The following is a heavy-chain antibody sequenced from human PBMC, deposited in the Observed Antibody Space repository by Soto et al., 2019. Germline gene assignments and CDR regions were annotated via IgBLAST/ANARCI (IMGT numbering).Heavy chain of an antibody. D-gene: IGHD6-13*01. CDR2: VSSDGNHK. V-gene: IGHV3-30-3*01. CDR1: GFPFNNYA. J-gene: IGHJ5*02. CDR3: ARDSEEPPGIFCFDP. Sequence: QVQLVESGGGVVQPGEPLRLSCAASGFPFNNYAMHWVRQAPGRGLEWVAAVSSDGNHKHYANSVKGRFTISRDKSNNTLFLHMNSLRVEDTAIYCCARDSEEPPGIFCFDPWGQGTLITV.